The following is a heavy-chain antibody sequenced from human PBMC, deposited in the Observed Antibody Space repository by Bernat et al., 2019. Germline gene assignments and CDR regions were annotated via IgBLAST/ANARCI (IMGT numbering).Heavy chain of an antibody. CDR1: GFTVSSNY. Sequence: EVQLVESGGGLIQPGGSLRLSCAASGFTVSSNYMSWVRQAPGKGLEWVSVISGSGGSTYYADSVKGRFTISRDNSKNTLYLQMNSLRAEDTAVYYCAKVNYHCSGGSCSFPYFDYWGQGTLVTVSS. V-gene: IGHV3-23*04. J-gene: IGHJ4*02. CDR2: ISGSGGST. CDR3: AKVNYHCSGGSCSFPYFDY. D-gene: IGHD2-15*01.